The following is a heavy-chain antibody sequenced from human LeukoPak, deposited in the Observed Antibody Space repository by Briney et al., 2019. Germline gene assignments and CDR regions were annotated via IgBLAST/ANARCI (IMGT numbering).Heavy chain of an antibody. CDR2: IFNGGIT. CDR1: GGSIKSHY. CDR3: ATRPAGSTWYGVFDY. V-gene: IGHV4-59*11. D-gene: IGHD6-13*01. J-gene: IGHJ4*02. Sequence: SETLSLTCTVSGGSIKSHYWSWIRQPPGKGLEWIGYIFNGGITNYNPPLKSRVTMSLDTSRDQFSLRLTSVTAADTAIYYCATRPAGSTWYGVFDYWSQGTLVTVSS.